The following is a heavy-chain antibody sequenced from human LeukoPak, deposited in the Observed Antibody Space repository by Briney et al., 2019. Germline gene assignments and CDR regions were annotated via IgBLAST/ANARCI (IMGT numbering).Heavy chain of an antibody. J-gene: IGHJ4*02. CDR3: ARDHPWDANSFDY. D-gene: IGHD1-26*01. CDR2: IYYSGST. CDR1: GGYICCYY. Sequence: SETLSLTFTVSGGYICCYYWGWIRQPPGNGLSRIGYIYYSGSTNYNPSLKSRVTISVDTSKNQFSLKLSSVTAADTAVYYCARDHPWDANSFDYWGRETLVTVSS. V-gene: IGHV4-59*01.